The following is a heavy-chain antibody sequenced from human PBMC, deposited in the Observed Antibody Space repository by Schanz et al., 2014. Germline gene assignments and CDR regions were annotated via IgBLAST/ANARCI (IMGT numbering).Heavy chain of an antibody. J-gene: IGHJ6*02. D-gene: IGHD2-15*01. V-gene: IGHV3-48*04. CDR2: ICSSGNTI. Sequence: EVQLLESGGGLVQPGGSLRLSCAASGFIFSNYGMHWVRQAPGKGLEWVSYICSSGNTIYYADSVKGRFTISRDNAKNSLYLQMNSLSADDTAVFYCAKGMGYCSGGTCYDYYYYGLDVWGQGTTVTVSS. CDR1: GFIFSNYG. CDR3: AKGMGYCSGGTCYDYYYYGLDV.